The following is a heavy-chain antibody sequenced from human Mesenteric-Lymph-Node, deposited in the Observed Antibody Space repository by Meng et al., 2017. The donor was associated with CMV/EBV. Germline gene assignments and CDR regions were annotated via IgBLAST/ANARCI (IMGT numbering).Heavy chain of an antibody. CDR2: FYPGDSDT. CDR3: ARFLSGSYWD. J-gene: IGHJ4*01. CDR1: GYTFTNYW. V-gene: IGHV5-51*01. Sequence: KISCQGSGYTFTNYWIGWVRQMPGKGLEWMGIFYPGDSDTRYSPSFQGQVTISADKSISTAYLQWTSLKASDTAMYYCARFLSGSYWDWGQGTLVTVSS. D-gene: IGHD1-26*01.